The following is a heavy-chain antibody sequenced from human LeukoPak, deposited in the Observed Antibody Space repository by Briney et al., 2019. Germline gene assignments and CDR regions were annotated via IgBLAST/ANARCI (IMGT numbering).Heavy chain of an antibody. CDR2: INPNRGGT. J-gene: IGHJ4*02. CDR3: AREWLIVVTGTGHLDY. CDR1: GYTFTGYY. D-gene: IGHD6-19*01. Sequence: ASVKVSCKASGYTFTGYYMHWVRQPPGQGLEWMGWINPNRGGTNYAKKFQGRVTMTRDTTISTAYMELSSLRSDDPAVYYCAREWLIVVTGTGHLDYWGQGTLVTVSS. V-gene: IGHV1-2*02.